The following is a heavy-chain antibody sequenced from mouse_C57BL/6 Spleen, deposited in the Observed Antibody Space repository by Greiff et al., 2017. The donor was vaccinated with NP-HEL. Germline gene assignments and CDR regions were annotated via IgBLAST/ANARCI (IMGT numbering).Heavy chain of an antibody. Sequence: EVKVEESGTVLARPGASVKMSCKTSGYTFTSYWMHWVKQRPGQGLEWIGAIYPGNSDTSYNQKFKGKAKLTAVTSASTAYMELSSLTNEDSAVYYCTRKGISATVVATDYWGQGTSVTVSS. D-gene: IGHD1-1*01. CDR2: IYPGNSDT. V-gene: IGHV1-5*01. CDR3: TRKGISATVVATDY. CDR1: GYTFTSYW. J-gene: IGHJ4*01.